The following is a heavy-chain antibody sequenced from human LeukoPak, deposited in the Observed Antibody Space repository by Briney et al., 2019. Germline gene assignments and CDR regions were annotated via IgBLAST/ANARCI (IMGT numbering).Heavy chain of an antibody. CDR3: SSNKERFDP. D-gene: IGHD1/OR15-1a*01. CDR1: GFIFGEHY. Sequence: PGGSLRLSCAASGFIFGEHYMSWIRQAPGKGLECISYISSSGFTIYYADSVKGRFTISSDNAKDSLYLQMNSLRVEDTALYYCSSNKERFDPWGQGTLVTVSS. J-gene: IGHJ5*02. CDR2: ISSSGFTI. V-gene: IGHV3-11*04.